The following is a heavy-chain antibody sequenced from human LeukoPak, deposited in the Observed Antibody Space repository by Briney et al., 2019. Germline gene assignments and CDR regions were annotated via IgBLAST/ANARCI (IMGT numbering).Heavy chain of an antibody. CDR1: GYTFTGYY. CDR3: ARVGRRLQTYDY. V-gene: IGHV1-2*02. Sequence: ASLKVSCKASGYTFTGYYMHWVRKDPGQGLEWMGWINPNSGGTNYAQKFQGRVTMTRDTSISTAYMELSRLRSDDTAVYYCARVGRRLQTYDYWGQGTLVTVSS. CDR2: INPNSGGT. D-gene: IGHD5-24*01. J-gene: IGHJ4*02.